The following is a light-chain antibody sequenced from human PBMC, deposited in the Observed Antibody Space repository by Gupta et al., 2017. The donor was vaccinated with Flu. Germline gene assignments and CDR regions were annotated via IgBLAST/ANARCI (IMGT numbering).Light chain of an antibody. V-gene: IGKV1-9*01. CDR2: AAS. Sequence: PSFVSASVGDRVTIACRASQGISSYLAWYQQKPGKAPKLLIYAASTLQSGVPSTYSGSGSGTEFTLTISSLHPEDFATYYCHQLNSYPLTFGAEAKMEIK. J-gene: IGKJ4*01. CDR3: HQLNSYPLT. CDR1: QGISSY.